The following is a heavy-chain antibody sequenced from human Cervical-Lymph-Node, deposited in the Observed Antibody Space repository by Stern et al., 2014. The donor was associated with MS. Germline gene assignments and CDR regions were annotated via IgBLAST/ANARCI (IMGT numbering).Heavy chain of an antibody. D-gene: IGHD3-10*01. J-gene: IGHJ5*02. CDR2: MNPNSGNT. Sequence: VPLVESGAEVKKPGASVKVSCKASGYTFTSYDINWVRQATGQGLEWMGWMNPNSGNTGYAQKFQGRVTMTRNTSISTAYMELSSLRSEDTAVYYCARDTMVRARDCFDPWGQGTLVTVSS. V-gene: IGHV1-8*01. CDR3: ARDTMVRARDCFDP. CDR1: GYTFTSYD.